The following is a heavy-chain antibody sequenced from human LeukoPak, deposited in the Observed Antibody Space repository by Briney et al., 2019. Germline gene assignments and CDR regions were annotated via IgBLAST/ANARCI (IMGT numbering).Heavy chain of an antibody. CDR1: GFTFSSYS. Sequence: GGSLRLSCAASGFTFSSYSMNWVRQAPGKGLEWVSFISSSCTYIYYSDSVKGRFTISRDNAKNSLYLQMNSLRAEDTAVYYCARATTYDILTGFSDYWGQGTLVTVSS. D-gene: IGHD3-9*01. CDR2: ISSSCTYI. CDR3: ARATTYDILTGFSDY. J-gene: IGHJ4*02. V-gene: IGHV3-21*01.